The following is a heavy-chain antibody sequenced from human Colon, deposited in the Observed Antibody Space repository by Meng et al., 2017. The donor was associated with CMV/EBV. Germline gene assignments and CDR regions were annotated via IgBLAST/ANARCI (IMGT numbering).Heavy chain of an antibody. Sequence: SLKISCAASGFTFDDYAMHWVRQAPGKGLEWVSGISWNSGNIGYADSVKGRFTISRDNAKNSLYLQMNSLRAEDTALYYCAKAPGYCSSPGYYYGMDVWGQGTTVTVSS. CDR1: GFTFDDYA. D-gene: IGHD6-13*01. CDR2: ISWNSGNI. V-gene: IGHV3-9*01. CDR3: AKAPGYCSSPGYYYGMDV. J-gene: IGHJ6*02.